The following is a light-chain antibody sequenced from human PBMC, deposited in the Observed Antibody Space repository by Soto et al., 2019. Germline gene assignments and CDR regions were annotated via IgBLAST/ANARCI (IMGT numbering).Light chain of an antibody. V-gene: IGLV2-18*02. CDR3: SSKTSSRPV. CDR1: SSDIGSYNR. CDR2: EVN. J-gene: IGLJ2*01. Sequence: QSALTQPPSVSGSPGQSVTISCTGTSSDIGSYNRVSWYQQSPGTAPKLIVYEVNNRPSGVPDRFSGSRSGNTASLTISGLQVEDEADYFCSSKTSSRPVFGGGTKLTVL.